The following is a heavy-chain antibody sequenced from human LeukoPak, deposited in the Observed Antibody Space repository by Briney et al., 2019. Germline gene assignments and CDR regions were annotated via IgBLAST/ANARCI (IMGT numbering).Heavy chain of an antibody. V-gene: IGHV4-59*01. CDR2: IHYSGSA. CDR1: GGSISTYY. J-gene: IGHJ4*02. D-gene: IGHD3-10*01. CDR3: ARSYGSGNYFDY. Sequence: SETLSLTCTVSGGSISTYYWSWIRQPPGKGLEWIGYIHYSGSAKYNPSLKSRVTISVDTSKNQFSLKLSSVTAADTAVYYCARSYGSGNYFDYWGQGILVTVSS.